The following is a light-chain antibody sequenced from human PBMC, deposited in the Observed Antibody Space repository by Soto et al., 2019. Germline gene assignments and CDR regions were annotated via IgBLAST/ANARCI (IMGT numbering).Light chain of an antibody. CDR2: DAS. CDR1: QSFSSY. J-gene: IGKJ5*01. V-gene: IGKV3-11*01. Sequence: EIVLTQSPATLSLSPGERATLSWRASQSFSSYLAWYQQKPGQAPRLLIYDASNRATGIPARFSGSGSGTEFTLTISSLQSEDLAVYYCQQYNNWPPRVTFGQGTRLEIK. CDR3: QQYNNWPPRVT.